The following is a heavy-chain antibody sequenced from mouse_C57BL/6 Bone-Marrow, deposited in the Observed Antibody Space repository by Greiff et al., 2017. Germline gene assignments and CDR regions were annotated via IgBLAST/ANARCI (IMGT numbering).Heavy chain of an antibody. CDR1: GFSLTSYA. V-gene: IGHV2-9-1*01. J-gene: IGHJ3*01. CDR3: ARNRVISTVGGFAY. CDR2: IWTGGGT. D-gene: IGHD1-1*01. Sequence: QVQLKESGPGLVAPSPCLSISCTVSGFSLTSYAISWVRQPPGKGLEWLGVIWTGGGTNYNSAQKSRPSISKEKSKSQVFLKMNRLQTDDTDRYYFARNRVISTVGGFAYWGQGTLVTVSA.